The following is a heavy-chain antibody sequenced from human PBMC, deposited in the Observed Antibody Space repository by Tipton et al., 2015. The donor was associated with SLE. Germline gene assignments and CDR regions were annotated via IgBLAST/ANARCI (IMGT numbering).Heavy chain of an antibody. Sequence: SLRLSCVASGFTFSSYAMSWVRQAPGKGLQWVSNISGSGGTTHYADSVKGRFIISRDNAKNSLYLQLNSLRAEDTAVYYCAKVDRTNMVTSFDYWGQGTLVTVSS. V-gene: IGHV3-23*01. CDR2: ISGSGGTT. D-gene: IGHD5-18*01. CDR1: GFTFSSYA. J-gene: IGHJ4*02. CDR3: AKVDRTNMVTSFDY.